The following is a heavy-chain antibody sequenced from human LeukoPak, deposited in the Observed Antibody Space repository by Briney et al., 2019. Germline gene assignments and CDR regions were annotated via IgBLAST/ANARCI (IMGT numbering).Heavy chain of an antibody. V-gene: IGHV1-18*04. CDR2: ISAYNGNT. Sequence: ASVKVSCKASGYTFTGYYMHWVRQAPGQGLEWMGWISAYNGNTNYAQRLQGRVTMTTDTSTSTAYMELRSLRSDDTAVYYCARDTESLGYCSSTSCLPGDYWGQGTLVTVSS. J-gene: IGHJ4*02. CDR3: ARDTESLGYCSSTSCLPGDY. D-gene: IGHD2-2*01. CDR1: GYTFTGYY.